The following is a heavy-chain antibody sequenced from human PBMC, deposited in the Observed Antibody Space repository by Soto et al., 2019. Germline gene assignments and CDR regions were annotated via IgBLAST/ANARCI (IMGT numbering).Heavy chain of an antibody. J-gene: IGHJ5*01. CDR1: GLTFRNYA. Sequence: EVQLLESGGGLMQRGGSLRLSCAASGLTFRNYAMSWVRLAPGKGLEWVSAINDNGENTFYLDSVKGRFTISRDNSRDPVLLQLSSLRYEDMAVYYCATSGSGWWRGLDSWGQGTLFTVSS. V-gene: IGHV3-23*01. CDR2: INDNGENT. CDR3: ATSGSGWWRGLDS. D-gene: IGHD6-19*01.